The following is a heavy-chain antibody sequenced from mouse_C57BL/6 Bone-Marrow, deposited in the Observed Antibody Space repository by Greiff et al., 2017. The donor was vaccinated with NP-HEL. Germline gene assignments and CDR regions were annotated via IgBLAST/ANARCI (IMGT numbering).Heavy chain of an antibody. Sequence: VQLQQPGAELVKPGASVKLSCKASGYTFTSYWMHWVKQRPGQGLEWIGMIHPNSGSTNYNEKFKGKATFTADTSSNTAYMQLSSLTTEDSAIYYCARWDYYYGSSYFFAYWGQGTLVTVSA. D-gene: IGHD1-1*01. J-gene: IGHJ3*01. CDR2: IHPNSGST. CDR1: GYTFTSYW. CDR3: ARWDYYYGSSYFFAY. V-gene: IGHV1-64*01.